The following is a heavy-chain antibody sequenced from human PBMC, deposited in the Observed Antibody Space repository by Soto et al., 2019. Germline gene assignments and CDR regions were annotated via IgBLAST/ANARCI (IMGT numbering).Heavy chain of an antibody. CDR1: GFTFGDYA. Sequence: GGSLRLSCTTSGFTFGDYALNWFRQAPGKGLEWVGFIRSKTYGGTTDYAASVKGRFTISRDDSKGIAYLQMNSLKTEDTAVYYCTSPGPYGDYYIYFHHWGQGTLVSVSS. CDR2: IRSKTYGGTT. D-gene: IGHD4-17*01. V-gene: IGHV3-49*03. CDR3: TSPGPYGDYYIYFHH. J-gene: IGHJ4*02.